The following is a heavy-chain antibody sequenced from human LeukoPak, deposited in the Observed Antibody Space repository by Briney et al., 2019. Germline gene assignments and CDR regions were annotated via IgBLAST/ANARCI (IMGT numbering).Heavy chain of an antibody. CDR3: ARGYYYMDV. CDR2: IYYSGSA. Sequence: SETLSLTCTVSGGSISSHYLSWIRQPPGKGLEWIEYIYYSGSANYNPSLKSRVTISLDTSKNQFSLKLSSVTAADTAVYYCARGYYYMDVWGKGTTVTVSS. CDR1: GGSISSHY. J-gene: IGHJ6*03. V-gene: IGHV4-59*11.